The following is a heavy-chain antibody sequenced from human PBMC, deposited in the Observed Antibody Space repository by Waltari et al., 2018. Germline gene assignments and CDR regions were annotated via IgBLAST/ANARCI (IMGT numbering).Heavy chain of an antibody. J-gene: IGHJ5*02. Sequence: QVQLVESGGGVVQPGRSLRLSCAASGFTFSSYGMHWVRQAPGKGLEWVAVIWYDGSNKYYADSVKGRFTISRDNSKNTLYLQMNSLRAEDTAMYYCAKAQYRSRLYNWFDPWGQGTLVTVSS. CDR2: IWYDGSNK. CDR1: GFTFSSYG. V-gene: IGHV3-30*18. CDR3: AKAQYRSRLYNWFDP. D-gene: IGHD2-2*01.